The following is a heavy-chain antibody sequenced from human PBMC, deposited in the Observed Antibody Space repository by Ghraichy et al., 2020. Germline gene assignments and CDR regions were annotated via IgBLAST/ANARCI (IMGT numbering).Heavy chain of an antibody. V-gene: IGHV3-64*02. CDR3: ARDGGDGYSFLPPLFDY. CDR2: INNNGGST. CDR1: GFTFSRFA. D-gene: IGHD5-24*01. Sequence: GGSLRLSCAASGFTFSRFAMHWVRQAPGKGLEYVSGINNNGGSTYYAESVKGRFTISRDNFKKTLYLQMGSLRAEDMAVYYCARDGGDGYSFLPPLFDYWGQGTLVTVSS. J-gene: IGHJ4*02.